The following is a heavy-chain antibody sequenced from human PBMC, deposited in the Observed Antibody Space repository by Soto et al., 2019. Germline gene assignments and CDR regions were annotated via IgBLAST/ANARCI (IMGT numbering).Heavy chain of an antibody. CDR2: IIPIFGTA. D-gene: IGHD3-22*01. CDR3: ARSTMIVVVTTGYFQH. CDR1: GGTVSSYA. V-gene: IGHV1-69*12. J-gene: IGHJ1*01. Sequence: QVQLVQSGAEVKKPGTSVKVSCKASGGTVSSYAISWVRQAPGQGLEWMGGIIPIFGTANYAQKFQGRVTITADESTSTAYMELSSLRSEDTAVYYCARSTMIVVVTTGYFQHWGQGTLVTVSS.